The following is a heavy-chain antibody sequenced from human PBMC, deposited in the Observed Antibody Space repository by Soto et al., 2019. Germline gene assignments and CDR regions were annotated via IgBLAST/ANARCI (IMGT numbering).Heavy chain of an antibody. CDR1: GGTFTSYR. CDR3: ARDSGAKPSSS. J-gene: IGHJ4*02. Sequence: QVQLVQSGAEVREPGSSVKVSCKTSGGTFTSYRINWVRQAPGQGLDWVGGIVPISRTADYAQKFQGSDSITADETARTTYLEVSSLKSQATAVYYCARDSGAKPSSSWGQGTLVTVSS. D-gene: IGHD6-13*01. V-gene: IGHV1-69*01. CDR2: IVPISRTA.